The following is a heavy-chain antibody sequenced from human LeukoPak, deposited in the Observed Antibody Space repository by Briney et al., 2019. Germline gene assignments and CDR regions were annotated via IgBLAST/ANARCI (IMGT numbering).Heavy chain of an antibody. CDR3: AKDHAPRYYDFWSGYSWFDP. D-gene: IGHD3-3*01. CDR2: ISGGGGST. J-gene: IGHJ5*02. Sequence: GGSLRLSCTASGFTFSSYGMSWVRQAPGKGLEWISAISGGGGSTYYADSVKGRFTISRDNSKNTLYLQMNSLRAEDTAVYYCAKDHAPRYYDFWSGYSWFDPWGQGTLVTVSS. CDR1: GFTFSSYG. V-gene: IGHV3-23*01.